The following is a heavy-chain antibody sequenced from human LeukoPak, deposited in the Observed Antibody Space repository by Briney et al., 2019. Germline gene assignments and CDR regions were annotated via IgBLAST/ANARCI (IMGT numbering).Heavy chain of an antibody. CDR1: GFTFSSYA. CDR2: IKQDGSEK. V-gene: IGHV3-7*04. Sequence: GGSLRLSCAASGFTFSSYAMSWVRQAPGKGLEWVANIKQDGSEKYYVDSVKGRFTVSRDNAKNSLDLQMNSLRVDDTAVYYCARGDNWAFDYWGQGTLVTVSS. CDR3: ARGDNWAFDY. J-gene: IGHJ4*02. D-gene: IGHD1-20*01.